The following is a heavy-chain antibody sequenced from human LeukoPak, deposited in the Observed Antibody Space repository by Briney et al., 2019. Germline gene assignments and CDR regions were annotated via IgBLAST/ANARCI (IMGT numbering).Heavy chain of an antibody. CDR2: ISAYNGNT. J-gene: IGHJ5*02. V-gene: IGHV1-18*01. CDR3: ARDGVSAYYDFWSGYYTEAGWFDP. Sequence: ASVKVSCKASGYTFTSYGISWVRQAPGQGLEWMGWISAYNGNTNYAQKFQGRVTMTRDTSTSTVYMELSSLRSEDTAVYYCARDGVSAYYDFWSGYYTEAGWFDPWGQGTLVTVSS. D-gene: IGHD3-3*01. CDR1: GYTFTSYG.